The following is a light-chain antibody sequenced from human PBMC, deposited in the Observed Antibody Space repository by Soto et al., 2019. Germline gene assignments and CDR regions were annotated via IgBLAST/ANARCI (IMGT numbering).Light chain of an antibody. Sequence: QSALTQPASVSGYPGQAITISFTGTSSDVGGYIYVSWYQQHPGKAPKLMIYEVSNRPSGVSNRFSGSKSGNTASLTISGRPAEDEADYYCSSYTSSSSRVFGTGTKLTVL. CDR1: SSDVGGYIY. V-gene: IGLV2-14*01. CDR3: SSYTSSSSRV. J-gene: IGLJ1*01. CDR2: EVS.